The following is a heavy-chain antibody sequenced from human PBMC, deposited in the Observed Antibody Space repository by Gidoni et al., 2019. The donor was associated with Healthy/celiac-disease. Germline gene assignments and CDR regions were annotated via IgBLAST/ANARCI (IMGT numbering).Heavy chain of an antibody. CDR3: AKNYDFWSGYNFYYYYGMDV. Sequence: AFIRYDGSNKYYAESVKGRFTISRDNSKNTLYLQMNSLRAEDTAVYYCAKNYDFWSGYNFYYYYGMDVWGQGTTVTVSS. CDR2: IRYDGSNK. D-gene: IGHD3-3*01. J-gene: IGHJ6*02. V-gene: IGHV3-30*02.